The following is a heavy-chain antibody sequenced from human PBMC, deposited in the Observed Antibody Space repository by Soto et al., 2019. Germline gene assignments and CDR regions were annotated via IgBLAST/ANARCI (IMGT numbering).Heavy chain of an antibody. V-gene: IGHV3-7*01. CDR3: ARKGREIDY. CDR2: IKNDGIDK. Sequence: EVQLVESGGGLVQPGGSLRLSGAASGFIFTNYWMSWVRQARGKGLEWVANIKNDGIDKNYVDFGRGRFTISRDNAKSSLSLEMNSLRDEDTAVYYCARKGREIDYWGQGTLVTVAS. CDR1: GFIFTNYW. D-gene: IGHD1-26*01. J-gene: IGHJ4*02.